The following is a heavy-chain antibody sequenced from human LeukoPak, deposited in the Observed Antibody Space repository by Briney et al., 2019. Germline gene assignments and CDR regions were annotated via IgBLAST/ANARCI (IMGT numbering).Heavy chain of an antibody. V-gene: IGHV4-59*06. CDR2: IYYSGST. CDR1: RGPISSHY. CDR3: ARTYSSSSFWFDP. J-gene: IGHJ5*02. D-gene: IGHD6-6*01. Sequence: SETLSLTCTVSRGPISSHYWSWIRQHPGKGLEWIGYIYYSGSTYYNPSLKSRVTISVDTSKNQFSLKLSSVTAADTAVYYCARTYSSSSFWFDPWGQGTLVTVSS.